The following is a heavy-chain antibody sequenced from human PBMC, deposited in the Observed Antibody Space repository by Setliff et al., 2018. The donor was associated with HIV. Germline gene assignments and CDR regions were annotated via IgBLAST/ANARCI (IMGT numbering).Heavy chain of an antibody. D-gene: IGHD3-9*01. CDR3: ARQDIPTGYYLFDY. J-gene: IGHJ4*02. CDR1: GYKFTGHH. CDR2: INPNMGDT. Sequence: ASVKVSCKASGYKFTGHHIQWMRQAPGQGLEWMGQINPNMGDTQYAQKFQGRIIMTRDTSINTVYMELSSLTSDDTALYYCARQDIPTGYYLFDYWGQGTLVTVSS. V-gene: IGHV1-2*06.